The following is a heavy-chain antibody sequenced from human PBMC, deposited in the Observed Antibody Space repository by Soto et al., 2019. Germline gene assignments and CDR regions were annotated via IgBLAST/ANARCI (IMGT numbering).Heavy chain of an antibody. CDR1: GFTFSSYA. D-gene: IGHD3-16*02. CDR2: ISYDGSNK. V-gene: IGHV3-30-3*01. J-gene: IGHJ6*02. CDR3: ARDIGGPPPDYYYYGMDV. Sequence: GGSLRLSCAASGFTFSSYAMHWVRQAPGKGLEWVAVISYDGSNKYFADSVKGRFTISRDNSKNTLYLQMNSLIAEDTAVYYCARDIGGPPPDYYYYGMDVWGQGTTVTVSS.